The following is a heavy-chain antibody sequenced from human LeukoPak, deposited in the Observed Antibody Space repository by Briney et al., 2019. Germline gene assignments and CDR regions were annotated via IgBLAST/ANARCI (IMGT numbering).Heavy chain of an antibody. CDR3: AKIPYDFWSGYTQFDY. J-gene: IGHJ4*02. CDR2: IRYDGSNK. V-gene: IGHV3-30*02. D-gene: IGHD3-3*01. CDR1: GFTFSSYG. Sequence: PGGSLRLSCAASGFTFSSYGMHWVRQAPGKGLEWVAFIRYDGSNKYYADSVKGRLTISRDNSKNTLYLQMNSLRAEDTAVYYCAKIPYDFWSGYTQFDYWGQGTLVTVSS.